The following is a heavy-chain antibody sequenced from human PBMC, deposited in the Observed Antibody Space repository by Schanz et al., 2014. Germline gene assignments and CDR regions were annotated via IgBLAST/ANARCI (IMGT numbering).Heavy chain of an antibody. CDR3: ARDEGRDGYNLAFDG. CDR2: VYMSAAST. Sequence: EVQLVESGGGLIQPGGSLRLSCAVSGFTVSSNYMSWVRQAPGKGLEWVSTVYMSAASTRYADSVKGRFIISRDSSKNTLFLQMNSLRPEDTALYFCARDEGRDGYNLAFDGGGQGTLVAV. V-gene: IGHV3-53*01. J-gene: IGHJ3*01. CDR1: GFTVSSNY. D-gene: IGHD5-12*01.